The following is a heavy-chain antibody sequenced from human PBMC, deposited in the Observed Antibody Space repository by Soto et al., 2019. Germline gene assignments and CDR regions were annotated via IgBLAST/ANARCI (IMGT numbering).Heavy chain of an antibody. CDR3: ARYVPAFDY. Sequence: GGSLRLSCAASGFTFSSYGMDWVRQAPGKGLEWVALIWYDGSNKHYVDSVKGRFTISRDNAKNLMYLQMNSLRAEDTAVYYCARYVPAFDYWGQGTPVTVSS. V-gene: IGHV3-33*08. CDR2: IWYDGSNK. J-gene: IGHJ4*02. CDR1: GFTFSSYG. D-gene: IGHD2-8*01.